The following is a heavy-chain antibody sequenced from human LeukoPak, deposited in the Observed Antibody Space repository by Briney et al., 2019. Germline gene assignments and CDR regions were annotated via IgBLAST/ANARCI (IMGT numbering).Heavy chain of an antibody. J-gene: IGHJ4*02. Sequence: SVKVSCKASGGTFSSYAISWVRQAPGQGLEWMGRIIPILGIANYAQKFQGRVTITADKSTSTAYMGLSSLRSEDTAVYYCARENDSSGYYGKYYFDYWGQGTLVTVSS. CDR2: IIPILGIA. CDR1: GGTFSSYA. V-gene: IGHV1-69*04. CDR3: ARENDSSGYYGKYYFDY. D-gene: IGHD3-22*01.